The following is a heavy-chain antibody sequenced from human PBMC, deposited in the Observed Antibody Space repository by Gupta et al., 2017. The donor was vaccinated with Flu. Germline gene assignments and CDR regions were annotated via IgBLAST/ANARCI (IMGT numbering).Heavy chain of an antibody. Sequence: WVRQATGKGLEWVSAIGTAGDTYYPGSVKGRFTISRENAKNSLYLQMNSLRAGDTAVYYCARALGYSYGLSQWGQGTLVTVSS. J-gene: IGHJ4*02. CDR3: ARALGYSYGLSQ. D-gene: IGHD5-18*01. V-gene: IGHV3-13*01. CDR2: IGTAGDT.